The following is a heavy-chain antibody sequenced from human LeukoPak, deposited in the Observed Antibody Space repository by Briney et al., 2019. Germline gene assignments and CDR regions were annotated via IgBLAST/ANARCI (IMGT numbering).Heavy chain of an antibody. CDR3: ARDTAGNPPHYMDV. CDR1: GGSFSGYY. D-gene: IGHD6-13*01. Sequence: NPSETLSLTCAVYGGSFSGYYWSWIRQPPGKGLEWIGEINHSGSTNYNPSLKSRVTISVDTSKNQFSLKLSSVTAADTAVYYCARDTAGNPPHYMDVWGKGTTVTVSS. J-gene: IGHJ6*03. V-gene: IGHV4-34*01. CDR2: INHSGST.